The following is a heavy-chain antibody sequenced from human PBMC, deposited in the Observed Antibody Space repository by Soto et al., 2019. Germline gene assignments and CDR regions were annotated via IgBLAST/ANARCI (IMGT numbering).Heavy chain of an antibody. D-gene: IGHD2-2*01. CDR1: GGSISSYY. V-gene: IGHV4-59*01. CDR2: IYYSGST. J-gene: IGHJ4*02. Sequence: QVQLQESGPGLVKPSETLSLTCTVSGGSISSYYWSWIRQPPGKGLEWIGYIYYSGSTNYNPSIKTRVTISVEASKNLFSLKPSSVTAADTAGYDCARCYGSCFDYWGQGTLVTVSS. CDR3: ARCYGSCFDY.